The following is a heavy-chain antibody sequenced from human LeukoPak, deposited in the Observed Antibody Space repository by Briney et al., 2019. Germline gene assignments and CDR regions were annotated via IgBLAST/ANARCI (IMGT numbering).Heavy chain of an antibody. CDR2: ILPSGGDT. J-gene: IGHJ3*02. CDR1: GFTFTSYA. Sequence: GGSLRLSCAASGFTFTSYAMTWFRQVPGKGLEWVSTILPSGGDTYHADSVKGRFSISRDNSKDTLYLQMNSLRAEDTALYYCAKGGGRPKGDAFDIWGQGTMVTVSS. D-gene: IGHD1-26*01. V-gene: IGHV3-23*01. CDR3: AKGGGRPKGDAFDI.